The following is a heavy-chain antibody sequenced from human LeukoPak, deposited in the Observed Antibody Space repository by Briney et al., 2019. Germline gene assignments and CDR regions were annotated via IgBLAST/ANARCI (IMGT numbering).Heavy chain of an antibody. Sequence: GSLRLSCAASGFTFSSYSMNWVRQAPGKGLEWVAVISYDGSNKNYADSVKGRFTISRDKSKNTLYLQMNSLRVEDTAVYYCAKDRFYYYYGMDVWGQGTTVTVSS. CDR1: GFTFSSYS. V-gene: IGHV3-30*18. CDR2: ISYDGSNK. J-gene: IGHJ6*02. D-gene: IGHD3-3*01. CDR3: AKDRFYYYYGMDV.